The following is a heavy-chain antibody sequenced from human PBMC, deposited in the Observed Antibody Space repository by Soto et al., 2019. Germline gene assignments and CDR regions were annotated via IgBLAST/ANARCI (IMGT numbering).Heavy chain of an antibody. J-gene: IGHJ5*02. D-gene: IGHD5-12*01. V-gene: IGHV6-1*01. CDR3: AKGDNLGPKTGYAFDP. CDR2: TYFRSKWYN. Sequence: SQTLSLTCAISGDSVSSHTASWNWIRHSPSRGLEWLGRTYFRSKWYNDYAVSVKSRIIINPDTSNNQFSLQLNSVTPEDTAVYFCAKGDNLGPKTGYAFDPWGQGIMVTVSS. CDR1: GDSVSSHTAS.